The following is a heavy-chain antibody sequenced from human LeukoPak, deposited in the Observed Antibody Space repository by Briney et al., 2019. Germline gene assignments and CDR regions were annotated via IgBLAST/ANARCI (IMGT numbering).Heavy chain of an antibody. CDR2: INSDGGGA. CDR1: GITFGNNW. CDR3: AGDVPHNWFDT. J-gene: IGHJ5*02. Sequence: GGSLRLSCAASGITFGNNWMHWVRQGPGKGLVWISRINSDGGGAIYADSVKGRFTVSRDNAKNTLYLQMNSLRAEDTAVYYCAGDVPHNWFDTWGQGTLVTVSS. V-gene: IGHV3-74*01.